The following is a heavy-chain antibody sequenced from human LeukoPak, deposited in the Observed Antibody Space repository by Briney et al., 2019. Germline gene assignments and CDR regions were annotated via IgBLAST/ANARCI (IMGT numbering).Heavy chain of an antibody. Sequence: GGSLRLSCAASGFTFSSYWMSWVRQAPGKGLEWVANIKQDGSEKYYVDSVKGRFTISRDNAKNSLYLQMNSLRTEDTAVYYLARDLVVLMVYATRPYNWFDPWGQGTLVTVSS. CDR2: IKQDGSEK. J-gene: IGHJ5*02. CDR1: GFTFSSYW. D-gene: IGHD2-8*01. V-gene: IGHV3-7*01. CDR3: ARDLVVLMVYATRPYNWFDP.